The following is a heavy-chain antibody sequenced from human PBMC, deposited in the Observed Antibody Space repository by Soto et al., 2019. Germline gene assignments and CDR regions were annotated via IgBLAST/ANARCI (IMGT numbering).Heavy chain of an antibody. V-gene: IGHV3-30*18. J-gene: IGHJ4*02. Sequence: PGGSLRLSCAASGFTFRSYGMHWVRQAPGKGLEWVAVISYDGSNKYYADSVKGRFTISRDNSKNTLYLQMNSLRAEDTAVYYCAKDPPHYYDSSGYPDYWGQGTLVTVSS. CDR1: GFTFRSYG. D-gene: IGHD3-22*01. CDR2: ISYDGSNK. CDR3: AKDPPHYYDSSGYPDY.